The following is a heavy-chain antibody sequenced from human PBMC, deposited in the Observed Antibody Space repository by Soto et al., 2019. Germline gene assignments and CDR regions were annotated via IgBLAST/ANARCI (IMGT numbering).Heavy chain of an antibody. J-gene: IGHJ3*01. D-gene: IGHD6-19*01. CDR1: GDSISSPKW. CDR2: LPHSGTT. Sequence: QVQLQESGPGLVKPSGTLSLTCAVSGDSISSPKWWTWLRQPPGKGLEWIGDLPHSGTTNYNPSLKSRVILSVDQSQIQFSLSLTSVTVADTAIYYCAYSSGWYRHDVWGQGTSVTVSS. V-gene: IGHV4-4*02. CDR3: AYSSGWYRHDV.